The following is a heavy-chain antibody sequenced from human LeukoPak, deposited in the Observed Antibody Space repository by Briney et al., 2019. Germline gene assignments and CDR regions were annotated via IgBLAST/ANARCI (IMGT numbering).Heavy chain of an antibody. V-gene: IGHV3-48*02. J-gene: IGHJ4*02. CDR1: GFTFSTYS. Sequence: GGSLRLSCAASGFTFSTYSMIWVRQAPGKGLEWVSYISSSSSTIYYADSVKGRFTISRDNAKNSLYLHMNSLRDEDTAVYYCARDVGPTEQPTPVDFWGQGTLVTVSS. CDR2: ISSSSSTI. D-gene: IGHD6-13*01. CDR3: ARDVGPTEQPTPVDF.